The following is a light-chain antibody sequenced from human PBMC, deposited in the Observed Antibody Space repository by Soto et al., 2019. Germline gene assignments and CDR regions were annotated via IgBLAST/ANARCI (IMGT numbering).Light chain of an antibody. V-gene: IGKV3-20*01. Sequence: IVLTQAPGTLSLSPGERATLSCRASQSVSRYLTWYQQKPGQGPRVLIYGASSRATGIPDRFSGSGSGTDFTLTINRLEPEDFAVYYCQQYGSLPPTVGQGTKVEIK. CDR1: QSVSRY. CDR3: QQYGSLPPT. CDR2: GAS. J-gene: IGKJ1*01.